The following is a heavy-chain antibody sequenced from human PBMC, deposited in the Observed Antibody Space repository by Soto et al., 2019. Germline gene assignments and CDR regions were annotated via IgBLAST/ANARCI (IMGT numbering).Heavy chain of an antibody. CDR3: ARETYYYGSGYMDV. D-gene: IGHD3-10*01. CDR2: IYWDDDK. V-gene: IGHV2-5*02. Sequence: SGPTLVNPTQTLTLTCTFSGFSLSTSGVGVGWIRQPPGKALEWLALIYWDDDKRYSPSLKSRLTITKDTSNNQVVLTMTNMDPVDRATYYCARETYYYGSGYMDVWGKGTTVTVSS. J-gene: IGHJ6*03. CDR1: GFSLSTSGVG.